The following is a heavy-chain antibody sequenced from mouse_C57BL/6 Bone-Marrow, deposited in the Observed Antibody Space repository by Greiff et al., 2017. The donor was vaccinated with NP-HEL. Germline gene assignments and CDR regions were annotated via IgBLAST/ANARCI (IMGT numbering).Heavy chain of an antibody. CDR1: GYTFTSYW. CDR3: ARSIYYYVFDY. Sequence: QVQLQQPGAELVRPGSSVKLSCKASGYTFTSYWMDWVKQRPGQGLEWIGNIYPSDSETHYNQKFKDKATLTVDKSSSTAYMQLSSLTSEDSAVYYCARSIYYYVFDYWGQGTTLTVSS. V-gene: IGHV1-61*01. J-gene: IGHJ2*01. D-gene: IGHD1-1*01. CDR2: IYPSDSET.